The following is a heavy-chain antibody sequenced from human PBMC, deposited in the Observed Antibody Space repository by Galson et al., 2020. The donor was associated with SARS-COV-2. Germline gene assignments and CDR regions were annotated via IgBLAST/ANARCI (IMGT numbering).Heavy chain of an antibody. CDR1: GYTLTKLS. D-gene: IGHD3-16*01. CDR2: FDHEDGDT. J-gene: IGHJ5*02. V-gene: IGHV1-24*01. CDR3: ATGPFPYLGGKANWVDP. Sequence: ASVKVSCKASGYTLTKLSMHWVRQAPGKGLEWMGGFDHEDGDTIYAQKFQGRVTMTEDTSTDTAYLELNSLRSEDTAVYYCATGPFPYLGGKANWVDPWCQGSLVAVSS.